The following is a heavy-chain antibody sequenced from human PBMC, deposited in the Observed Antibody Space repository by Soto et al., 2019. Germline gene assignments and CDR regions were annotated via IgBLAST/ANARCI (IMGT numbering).Heavy chain of an antibody. CDR2: ISAYNGNT. CDR1: GYTFISYG. J-gene: IGHJ4*02. V-gene: IGHV1-18*01. CDR3: AKGGFGSDYSSVWYWDY. D-gene: IGHD6-19*01. Sequence: QVQLVQSGAEVKKPGASVKVSCKTSGYTFISYGISWVRQAPGQGLEWMGWISAYNGNTNYAQMVQGRVTITTDTSTSTAYMELRSLRSDDTAVYYCAKGGFGSDYSSVWYWDYWGQGTLVTVSS.